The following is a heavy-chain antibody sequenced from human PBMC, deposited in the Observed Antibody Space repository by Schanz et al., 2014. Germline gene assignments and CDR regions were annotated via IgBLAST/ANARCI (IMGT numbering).Heavy chain of an antibody. CDR2: ISSGGTTI. V-gene: IGHV3-48*01. CDR3: ARKTDSSGTGDY. Sequence: EVKLVESGGGLVQPGGSLRLSCAASGSTFSAYWMHWVRQVPGKGLEWIAYISSGGTTIYYADSVKGRFTISRDGSKNTLYLQMNSLRAEDTAVYYCARKTDSSGTGDYWGQGTLVTVSS. D-gene: IGHD6-19*01. CDR1: GSTFSAYW. J-gene: IGHJ4*02.